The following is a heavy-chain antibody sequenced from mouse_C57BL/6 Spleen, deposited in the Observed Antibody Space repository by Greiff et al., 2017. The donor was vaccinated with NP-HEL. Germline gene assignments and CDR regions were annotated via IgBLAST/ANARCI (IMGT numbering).Heavy chain of an antibody. D-gene: IGHD2-3*01. CDR3: TSRRLYDGYYVDY. CDR1: GFTFSDAW. V-gene: IGHV6-6*01. J-gene: IGHJ2*01. CDR2: IRNKANNHAT. Sequence: EVKLVESGGGLVQPGGSMKLSCAASGFTFSDAWMDWVRQSPEKGLEWVAEIRNKANNHATYYAESVKGRFTISRDDSKSSVYLQMNSLRAEDTGIYYCTSRRLYDGYYVDYWGQGTTLTVSS.